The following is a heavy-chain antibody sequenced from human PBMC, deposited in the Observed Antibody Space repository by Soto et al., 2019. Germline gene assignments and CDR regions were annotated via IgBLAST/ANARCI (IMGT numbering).Heavy chain of an antibody. V-gene: IGHV3-30*18. CDR2: MSNDGSNK. CDR1: GFTFSGYG. Sequence: PGGSLRLSCVASGFTFSGYGMHWVRQAPGKGLEWVAVMSNDGSNKYYADSVKGRFTISRDNSKNMLYLQMNSLRTEDTAVYYCAKGSSSGNYYYYGMDVWGQGTTVTVSS. D-gene: IGHD6-6*01. CDR3: AKGSSSGNYYYYGMDV. J-gene: IGHJ6*02.